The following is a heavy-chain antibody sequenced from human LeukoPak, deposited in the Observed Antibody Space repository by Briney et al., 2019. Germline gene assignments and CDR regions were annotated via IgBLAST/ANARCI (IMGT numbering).Heavy chain of an antibody. CDR2: IIPIFGTA. CDR3: ARMSGNVVVPAGTLGYYYYYGMDV. V-gene: IGHV1-69*06. J-gene: IGHJ6*04. CDR1: GGTFSSYA. Sequence: SVKVSCKASGGTFSSYAISWVRQAPGQGLEWMGGIIPIFGTANYAQKSQGRVTITADKSTSTAYMELSSLRSEDTAVYYCARMSGNVVVPAGTLGYYYYYGMDVWGKGTTVTVSS. D-gene: IGHD2-2*01.